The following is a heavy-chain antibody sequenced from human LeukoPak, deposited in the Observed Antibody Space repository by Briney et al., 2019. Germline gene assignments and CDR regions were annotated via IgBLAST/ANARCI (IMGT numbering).Heavy chain of an antibody. J-gene: IGHJ4*02. D-gene: IGHD6-6*01. Sequence: GGSLRLSCAASGFTFSSYAMHWVRQAPGKGLEWVAVISYDGSNKYYADSVKGRFTISRDNSKNTLYLQMNSLRAEDTAVYYCAKDSSHGVYYFDYWGQGTLVTVSS. V-gene: IGHV3-30*04. CDR3: AKDSSHGVYYFDY. CDR2: ISYDGSNK. CDR1: GFTFSSYA.